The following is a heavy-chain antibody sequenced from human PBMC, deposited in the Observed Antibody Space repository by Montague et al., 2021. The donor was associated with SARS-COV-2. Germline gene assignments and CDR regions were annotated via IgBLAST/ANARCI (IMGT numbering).Heavy chain of an antibody. Sequence: SLRLSCAASGFPFSSYAMSWVRQAPGKGLEWVSVIYSGYPNTYYADSVKGRFTISRDNSKNTLYLQVNSLRAEDTAVYYCAKGGCSGGSCYLYNWFDPWGQGTLVTVSS. CDR1: GFPFSSYA. CDR2: IYSGYPNT. V-gene: IGHV3-23*03. J-gene: IGHJ5*02. D-gene: IGHD2-15*01. CDR3: AKGGCSGGSCYLYNWFDP.